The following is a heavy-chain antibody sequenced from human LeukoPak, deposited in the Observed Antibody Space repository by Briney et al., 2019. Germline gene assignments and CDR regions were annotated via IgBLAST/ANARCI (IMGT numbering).Heavy chain of an antibody. CDR2: ISYDGSNK. V-gene: IGHV3-30*03. D-gene: IGHD3-16*01. CDR1: GFTFSSYG. CDR3: ARGDWDYYYYALDV. J-gene: IGHJ6*04. Sequence: GGSLRLSCAASGFTFSSYGMHWVRQAPGKGLEWVAVISYDGSNKYYADSVKGRFTISRDNSKNTLYLQMNSLRAEDTAVYYCARGDWDYYYYALDVWGKGTTVTVSS.